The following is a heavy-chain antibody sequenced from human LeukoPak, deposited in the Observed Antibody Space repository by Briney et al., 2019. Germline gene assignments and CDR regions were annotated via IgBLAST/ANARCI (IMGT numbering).Heavy chain of an antibody. D-gene: IGHD3/OR15-3a*01. CDR2: IIPIFGTA. Sequence: EASVKVSCKASGYTFTSYGISWVRQAPGQGLEWMGRIIPIFGTADYAQKFQGRVTITTDESTSTAYMELSSLTSEDTAVYYCARSLFRTSGGYYYMDVWDKGTTVTVSS. J-gene: IGHJ6*03. CDR1: GYTFTSYG. V-gene: IGHV1-69*05. CDR3: ARSLFRTSGGYYYMDV.